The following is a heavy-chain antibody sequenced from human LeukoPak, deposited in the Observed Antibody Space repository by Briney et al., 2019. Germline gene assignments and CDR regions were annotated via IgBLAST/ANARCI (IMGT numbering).Heavy chain of an antibody. CDR3: ARGKFCSDTGSCNIGLFDF. CDR2: INHRGSS. CDR1: GGSFSGYY. V-gene: IGHV4-34*01. D-gene: IGHD2-15*01. Sequence: SETLSLTCGVFGGSFSGYYWTWLRQPPGKGLEWIGQINHRGSSHYNPSLRSRVTISVDTSKTQFSPKLTSVTAADTAVYYCARGKFCSDTGSCNIGLFDFWGQGALVTVSS. J-gene: IGHJ4*02.